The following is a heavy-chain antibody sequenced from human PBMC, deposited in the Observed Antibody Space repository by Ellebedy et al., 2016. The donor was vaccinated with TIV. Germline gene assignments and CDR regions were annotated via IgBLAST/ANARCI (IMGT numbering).Heavy chain of an antibody. V-gene: IGHV3-7*03. D-gene: IGHD4-23*01. CDR2: IKQDGSEK. CDR3: AREVVTGLDAFDI. Sequence: PGGSLRLSCAASGFTFSSYAMSWVRQAPGKGLEWVANIKQDGSEKYYVDSVKGRFTISRDNAKNSLYLQMNSLRAEDTAVYYCAREVVTGLDAFDIWGQGTMVTVSS. CDR1: GFTFSSYA. J-gene: IGHJ3*02.